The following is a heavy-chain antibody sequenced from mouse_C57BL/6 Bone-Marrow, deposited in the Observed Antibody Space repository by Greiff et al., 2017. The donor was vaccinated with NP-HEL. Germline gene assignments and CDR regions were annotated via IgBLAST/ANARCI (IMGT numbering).Heavy chain of an antibody. CDR3: ARKAYYGRSYEFAY. V-gene: IGHV1-50*01. CDR2: IDPSDSYP. D-gene: IGHD1-1*01. J-gene: IGHJ3*01. Sequence: VKLQEPGAELVKPGASVKLSCKASGYTFTTYWMQWVKQRPGQGLAWIGEIDPSDSYPNYNQKFKGKATLTVDTSSSTANMQLSSLTSEDSAVYYCARKAYYGRSYEFAYWGQGTLVTVSA. CDR1: GYTFTTYW.